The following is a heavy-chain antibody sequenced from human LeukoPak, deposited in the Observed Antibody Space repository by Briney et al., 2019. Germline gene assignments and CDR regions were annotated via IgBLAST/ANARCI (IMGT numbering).Heavy chain of an antibody. CDR1: GGSISTYY. V-gene: IGHV4-59*01. D-gene: IGHD3-9*01. J-gene: IGHJ4*02. CDR2: MYDSLST. CDR3: TRGMRYFDPDY. Sequence: SETLSLTCTVSGGSISTYYWSWIRQPPGKGLEWIGYMYDSLSTNYNPSLKSRVTISADTSKNQFSLNQSSVTAAHTAVYYCTRGMRYFDPDYWGQGTLVTVSS.